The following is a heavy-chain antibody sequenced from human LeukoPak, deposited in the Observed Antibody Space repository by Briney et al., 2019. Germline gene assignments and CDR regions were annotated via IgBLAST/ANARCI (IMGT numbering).Heavy chain of an antibody. D-gene: IGHD3-10*01. J-gene: IGHJ4*02. CDR3: ASGGLMVRGVIRSFDY. CDR2: ISSSSSYI. V-gene: IGHV3-21*01. CDR1: GFTFSSYS. Sequence: PGGSLRLSCAASGFTFSSYSMNWVRQAPGKGLEWVSSISSSSSYIYYADSVKGRFTISRDNAKNSLYLQMNSLRAEDTAVYYCASGGLMVRGVIRSFDYGGQGTLVTVSS.